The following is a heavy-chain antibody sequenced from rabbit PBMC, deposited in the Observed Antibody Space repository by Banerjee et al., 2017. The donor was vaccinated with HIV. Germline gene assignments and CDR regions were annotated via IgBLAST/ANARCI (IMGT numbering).Heavy chain of an antibody. V-gene: IGHV1S40*01. CDR1: GFSFSNINY. J-gene: IGHJ4*01. CDR3: ARDPTNSDTYCPDYFNL. D-gene: IGHD1-1*01. Sequence: QSLEESGGDLVKPGASLTLTCTASGFSFSNINYMCWVRQAPGKGLEWIGCINAGSANTYYASWAKGRFTISKTSSTTVTLQMTSLTAADTATYFCARDPTNSDTYCPDYFNLWGQGTLVTVS. CDR2: INAGSANT.